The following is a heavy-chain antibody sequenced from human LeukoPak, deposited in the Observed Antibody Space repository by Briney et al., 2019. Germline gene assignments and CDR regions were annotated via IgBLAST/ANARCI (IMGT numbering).Heavy chain of an antibody. D-gene: IGHD3-10*01. J-gene: IGHJ6*04. V-gene: IGHV1-69*13. CDR1: GCTFSSYA. Sequence: SVKVSCKASGCTFSSYAISWVRQAPGQGLEWMGGVIPIFGTANYAQKFQGRVTITADESTSTAYMQLSSLRSEDTAVYYCARDSGAVHGMDVWGKGTTVTVSS. CDR2: VIPIFGTA. CDR3: ARDSGAVHGMDV.